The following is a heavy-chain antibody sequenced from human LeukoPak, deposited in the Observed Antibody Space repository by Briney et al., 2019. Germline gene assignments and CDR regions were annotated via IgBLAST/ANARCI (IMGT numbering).Heavy chain of an antibody. Sequence: ASVKVSCKASGYTFTGYYMHWVRQAPGQGLEWMGWTNPNSGGARYAQKFQGRVTMTRDTSISTAYMELSSLRSDDTAVYYCARVNVWGVIKDYFDYWGQGTLVSVSS. D-gene: IGHD3-10*01. CDR3: ARVNVWGVIKDYFDY. V-gene: IGHV1-2*02. J-gene: IGHJ4*02. CDR2: TNPNSGGA. CDR1: GYTFTGYY.